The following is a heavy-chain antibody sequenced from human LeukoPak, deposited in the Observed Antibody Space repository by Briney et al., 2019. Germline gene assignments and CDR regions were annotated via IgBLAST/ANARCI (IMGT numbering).Heavy chain of an antibody. CDR2: IYPGDSDT. CDR3: ARKAYDGFWSGSDDASDI. V-gene: IGHV5-51*01. CDR1: GYRFTNYW. Sequence: GESLKISCKGSGYRFTNYWIGWVRQMPGKGLEWMGIIYPGDSDTRYSPSFQGQVTISADKSISTAYLQWSSLKASDTAMYYCARKAYDGFWSGSDDASDIWGQGTMVTVSS. D-gene: IGHD3-3*01. J-gene: IGHJ3*02.